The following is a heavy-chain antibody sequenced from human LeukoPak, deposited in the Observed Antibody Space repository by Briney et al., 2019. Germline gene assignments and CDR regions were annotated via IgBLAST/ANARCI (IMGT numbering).Heavy chain of an antibody. D-gene: IGHD1-14*01. J-gene: IGHJ4*02. V-gene: IGHV3-66*01. Sequence: GGSLRLSCAASGFTVSSNYMSWVRQAPGEGLEWVSVIYSGGSTYYADSVKGRFTISRDNSKNTLYLQMNSLRAEDTAVYYCARDRYSYFDYWGQGTLVTVSS. CDR3: ARDRYSYFDY. CDR2: IYSGGST. CDR1: GFTVSSNY.